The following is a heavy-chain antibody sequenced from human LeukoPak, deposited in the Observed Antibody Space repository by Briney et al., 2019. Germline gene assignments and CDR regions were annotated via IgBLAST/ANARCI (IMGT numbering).Heavy chain of an antibody. CDR2: VYATGIT. J-gene: IGHJ6*03. CDR1: CGSISGFH. Sequence: ASETMSLTCTVSCGSISGFHWNWIRQPAGKGLEWIGRVYATGITNYNPSLQSRVSMSVHMSKSQVSLQLTSVTAADTAVYYCAREGKCTTGSCFVGYYYDYLDVWGKGTTVTVSS. V-gene: IGHV4-4*07. D-gene: IGHD2-15*01. CDR3: AREGKCTTGSCFVGYYYDYLDV.